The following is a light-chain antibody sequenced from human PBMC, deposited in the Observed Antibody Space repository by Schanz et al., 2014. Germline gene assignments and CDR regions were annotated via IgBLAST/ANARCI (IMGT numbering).Light chain of an antibody. V-gene: IGKV3-20*01. CDR3: QHYVTSPIT. J-gene: IGKJ5*01. CDR2: GAS. Sequence: EIVLTQSPGTLSLSPGERAALSCRASQSVSSSYLAWYQQKPGQAPRLLIYGASTRATGIPARFSGSGSGTEFTLTISSLQSEDFAVYYCQHYVTSPITFGQGTRLEIK. CDR1: QSVSSSY.